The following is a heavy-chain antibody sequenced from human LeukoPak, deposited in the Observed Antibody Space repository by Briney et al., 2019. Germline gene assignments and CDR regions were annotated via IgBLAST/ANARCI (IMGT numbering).Heavy chain of an antibody. CDR1: GFTFTNYA. CDR3: AKQFVDI. V-gene: IGHV3-23*01. Sequence: GGSLRLSCAASGFTFTNYAMNWVRQAPGKGLEWVSSISGSGDDTSYADSVKGRFTITRDNSRNTLYLQMNSLRAEDTAVYYCAKQFVDIWGQGTLVTVSS. J-gene: IGHJ5*02. CDR2: ISGSGDDT. D-gene: IGHD5-24*01.